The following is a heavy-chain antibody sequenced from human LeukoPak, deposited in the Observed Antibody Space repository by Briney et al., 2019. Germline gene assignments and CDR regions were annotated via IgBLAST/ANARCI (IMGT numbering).Heavy chain of an antibody. CDR3: ASNEIAYCGGDCIVFDY. CDR1: GGSISSGGYY. D-gene: IGHD2-21*02. V-gene: IGHV4-31*03. J-gene: IGHJ4*02. CDR2: IYYSGST. Sequence: SQTLSLTCTVSGGSISSGGYYWSWIRQHPGKGLEWIGYIYYSGSTYYNPSPKSRVTISVDTSKNQFSLKLSSVTAADTAVYYCASNEIAYCGGDCIVFDYWGQGTLVTVSS.